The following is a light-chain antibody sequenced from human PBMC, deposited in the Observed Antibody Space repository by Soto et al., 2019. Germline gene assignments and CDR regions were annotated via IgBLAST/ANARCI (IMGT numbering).Light chain of an antibody. CDR1: NSNIGSNF. CDR3: STGDDSLGGWV. Sequence: QSVLTQPPSASGTPGQRVTISCSGTNSNIGSNFVYWYQHLPGTTTNLLVFSYNQRPSGVPDRSSGYTSGSSASLAISGLRSEDADDYYCSTGDDSLGGWVFGGGTKLTVL. V-gene: IGLV1-47*02. J-gene: IGLJ3*02. CDR2: SYN.